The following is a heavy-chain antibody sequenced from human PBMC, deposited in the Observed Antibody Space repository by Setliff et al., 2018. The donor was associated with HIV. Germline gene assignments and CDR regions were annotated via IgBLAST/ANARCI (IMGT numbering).Heavy chain of an antibody. D-gene: IGHD1-1*01. CDR3: VRSTGPYY. CDR1: GFTFSNYG. Sequence: GGSLRLSCAASGFTFSNYGMNWVRQAPGKGLEWVSYISGSGSTMTYADSVKGRFTISRDNAKNSLYLQMNSLRAEDTALYYCVRSTGPYYWGQGTLVTVSS. CDR2: ISGSGSTM. J-gene: IGHJ4*02. V-gene: IGHV3-48*01.